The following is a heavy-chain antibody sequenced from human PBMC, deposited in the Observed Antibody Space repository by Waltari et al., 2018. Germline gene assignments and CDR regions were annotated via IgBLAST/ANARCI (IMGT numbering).Heavy chain of an antibody. Sequence: EVQLVQSGAEVKKPGATVKISCKVSGYTFTDYYMHWVQQAPGKGLEWMGLVDPEDGETIYAEKFQGRVTITADTSTDTAYMELSSLRSEDTAVYYCATVREVGSSWSRGYYGMDVWGQGTTVTVSS. J-gene: IGHJ6*02. D-gene: IGHD6-13*01. CDR2: VDPEDGET. CDR1: GYTFTDYY. CDR3: ATVREVGSSWSRGYYGMDV. V-gene: IGHV1-69-2*01.